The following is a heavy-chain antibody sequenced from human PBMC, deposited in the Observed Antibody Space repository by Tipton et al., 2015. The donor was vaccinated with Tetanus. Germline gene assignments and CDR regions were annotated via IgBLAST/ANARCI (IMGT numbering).Heavy chain of an antibody. V-gene: IGHV4-4*07. Sequence: LRLSCSVSGGSINPYYWSWIRQPPGKGLEWIGRTYTSESTNYNPSLKSRVTMSVDTSKNQFSLKLSSVTAADTAVYYCARMQRYGMDVWGHGTTVTVSS. CDR1: GGSINPYY. CDR2: TYTSEST. D-gene: IGHD6-25*01. J-gene: IGHJ6*02. CDR3: ARMQRYGMDV.